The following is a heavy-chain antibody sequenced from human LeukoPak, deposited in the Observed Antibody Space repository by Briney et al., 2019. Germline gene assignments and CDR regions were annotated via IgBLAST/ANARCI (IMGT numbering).Heavy chain of an antibody. CDR1: GFTFSSYW. J-gene: IGHJ4*02. V-gene: IGHV3-74*01. CDR2: INSDGTII. CDR3: ARSMYCGGDCYYYFDY. D-gene: IGHD2-21*02. Sequence: GGSLRLSCAASGFTFSSYWMHWVRQAPGKGLVWVSRINSDGTIIGYADSVKGRFTISRDNAKNTLYLQMNSLRADDTAVYYCARSMYCGGDCYYYFDYWGQGTLVTVAS.